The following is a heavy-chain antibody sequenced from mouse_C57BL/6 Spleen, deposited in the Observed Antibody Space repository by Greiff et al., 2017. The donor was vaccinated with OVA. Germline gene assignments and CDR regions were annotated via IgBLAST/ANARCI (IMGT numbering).Heavy chain of an antibody. V-gene: IGHV1-52*01. Sequence: QVQLQQPGAELVRPGSSVKLSCKASGYTFTSYWMHWVKQRPIQGLEWIGNIDPSDSETHYNQKFKDKATLTVDKSSSTAYMQLSSLTSEDSAVYYCARRDYSNYEFDYWGQGTTLTVSS. J-gene: IGHJ2*01. CDR3: ARRDYSNYEFDY. D-gene: IGHD2-5*01. CDR1: GYTFTSYW. CDR2: IDPSDSET.